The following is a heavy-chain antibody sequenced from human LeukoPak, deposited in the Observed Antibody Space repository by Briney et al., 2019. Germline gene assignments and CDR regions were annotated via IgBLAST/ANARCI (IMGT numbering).Heavy chain of an antibody. V-gene: IGHV3-23*01. CDR1: GFTFSNYA. J-gene: IGHJ6*02. CDR2: ISGSGSNT. Sequence: GGSLRLSCTASGFTFSNYAMNWVRRAPGKGLEWVSAISGSGSNTYYTDSVRDRFTISRDNSKNSLYLQMNSLRPKDTAVYYCAKSQREACCYGMDVWGQGTTVTVS. D-gene: IGHD1-26*01. CDR3: AKSQREACCYGMDV.